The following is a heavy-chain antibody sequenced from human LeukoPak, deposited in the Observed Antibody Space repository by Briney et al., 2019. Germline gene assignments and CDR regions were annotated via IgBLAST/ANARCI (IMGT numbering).Heavy chain of an antibody. J-gene: IGHJ4*02. V-gene: IGHV4-4*07. CDR2: IYTSGST. Sequence: PSETLSLTCTVSGGSISSYSWSWIRQPAGKGLESIGRIYTSGSTNYNPSLKSRVTISVDKSKNQFSLILSSVTAADTAVYYCARDLGSYRHYFDYWGQGTLVTVSS. D-gene: IGHD1-26*01. CDR1: GGSISSYS. CDR3: ARDLGSYRHYFDY.